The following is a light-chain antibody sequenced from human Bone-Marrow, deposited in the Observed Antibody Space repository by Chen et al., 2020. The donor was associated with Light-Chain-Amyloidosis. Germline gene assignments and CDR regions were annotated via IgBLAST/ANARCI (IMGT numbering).Light chain of an antibody. CDR2: LGS. CDR3: MQALHTPYT. V-gene: IGKV2-28*01. CDR1: QSLLHSNGYNY. J-gene: IGKJ2*01. Sequence: DIVMTQSPLSLPVTPGEPASISCRSSQSLLHSNGYNYLDWYLQKPEQSPQLLIYLGSNRASGLPDRFSGSGSGTDFTLGISRVEAEDVGVYYCMQALHTPYTFGQGTKLEIK.